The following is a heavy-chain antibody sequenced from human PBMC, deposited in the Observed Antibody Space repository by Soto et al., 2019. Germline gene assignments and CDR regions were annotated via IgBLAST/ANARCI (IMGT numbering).Heavy chain of an antibody. V-gene: IGHV3-30-3*01. D-gene: IGHD6-19*01. CDR2: ISYDGSNK. J-gene: IGHJ4*02. Sequence: GGSLRLSCAASGFTFSSYAMHWVRQAPGKGLEWVAVISYDGSNKYYADSVKGRFTISRDNSKNTLYLQMNSLRAEDTAVYYCARDRQVHSSGWYVPFDYWGQGTLVTVSS. CDR3: ARDRQVHSSGWYVPFDY. CDR1: GFTFSSYA.